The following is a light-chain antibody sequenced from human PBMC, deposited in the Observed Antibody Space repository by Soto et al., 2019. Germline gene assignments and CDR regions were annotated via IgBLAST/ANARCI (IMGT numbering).Light chain of an antibody. J-gene: IGKJ2*01. V-gene: IGKV3-20*01. CDR1: QSVSSSY. Sequence: EIVLTQSPGTLSLSPGERATLSCRASQSVSSSYLAWYQQKPGQAPRLLIYGASSRATGIPDRFSGSGSGTDFTLTISRLEPEDFAVYYCPPYGSSPVTFGQGTKLEIK. CDR2: GAS. CDR3: PPYGSSPVT.